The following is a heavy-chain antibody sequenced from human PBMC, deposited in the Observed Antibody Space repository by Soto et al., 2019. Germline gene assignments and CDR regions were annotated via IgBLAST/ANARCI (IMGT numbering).Heavy chain of an antibody. CDR2: IIPMFGTA. V-gene: IGHV1-69*01. CDR1: GGTFNTFA. D-gene: IGHD1-26*01. CDR3: ARVSPSGGYYAY. Sequence: QVQLVQSGAEVKKPGSSVKVSCMASGGTFNTFAISWVRQAPGQGLECMGGIIPMFGTAHYAQKFQGRVTITADESTRTVYMDLSSLRAEDTAVYYCARVSPSGGYYAYWGQGTLVTVSS. J-gene: IGHJ4*02.